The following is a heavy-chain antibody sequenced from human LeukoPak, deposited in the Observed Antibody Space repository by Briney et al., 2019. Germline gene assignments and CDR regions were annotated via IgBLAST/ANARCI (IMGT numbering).Heavy chain of an antibody. CDR1: GITFSSYG. V-gene: IGHV3-23*01. CDR2: ISGSGGST. J-gene: IGHJ6*03. D-gene: IGHD3-10*01. Sequence: GGSLRLSCAASGITFSSYGMSWVRQAPGKGLEWVSAISGSGGSTYYADSVKGRFTISRDNSKNTLYLQMNSLRAEDTAVYYCAKGRVGSPQYYYYYYMDVWGKGTTVTISS. CDR3: AKGRVGSPQYYYYYYMDV.